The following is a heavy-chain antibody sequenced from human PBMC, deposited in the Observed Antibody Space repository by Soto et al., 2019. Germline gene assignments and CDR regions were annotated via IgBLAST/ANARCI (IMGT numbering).Heavy chain of an antibody. J-gene: IGHJ6*02. CDR2: IYYSGST. V-gene: IGHV4-59*01. CDR1: GGSISSYY. D-gene: IGHD2-21*02. Sequence: SETLSLTCTVSGGSISSYYWSWLRQPPGKVLEWIGSIYYSGSTDYNPSLKSRVTISVDTSKNQFSLKLSSVTAADTAVYYCARSYCGGDCYYNYYYGMDVWGQGTTVTVS. CDR3: ARSYCGGDCYYNYYYGMDV.